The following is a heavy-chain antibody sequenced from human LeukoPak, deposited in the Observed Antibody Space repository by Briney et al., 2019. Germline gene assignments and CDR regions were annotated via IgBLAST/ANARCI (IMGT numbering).Heavy chain of an antibody. D-gene: IGHD3-22*01. CDR3: TMIGFDY. J-gene: IGHJ4*02. CDR1: GFTFSGSA. Sequence: GESLKISCAASGFTFSGSAMHWVRQASGKGLEWVGRIRSKANSYATAYAASVKGRFTISRDDSKNTAYLQMNSLKTEDTAVYYCTMIGFDYWGQGTLVTVSS. CDR2: IRSKANSYAT. V-gene: IGHV3-73*01.